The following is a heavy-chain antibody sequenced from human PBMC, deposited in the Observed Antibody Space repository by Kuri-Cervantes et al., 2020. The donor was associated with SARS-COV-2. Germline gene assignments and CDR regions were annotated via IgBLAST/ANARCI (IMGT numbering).Heavy chain of an antibody. CDR1: GFTFSSYS. Sequence: GGSLRLSCAASGFTFSSYSMNWVRQAPGKGLEWVSSISSSSSYIYYADSVKGRFTISRDNAKNSLYLQMNSLRAEDTAVYYCASLTYCSSTSCFPYYYYYMDVWGKGTTVTVSS. CDR2: ISSSSSYI. J-gene: IGHJ6*03. D-gene: IGHD2-2*01. CDR3: ASLTYCSSTSCFPYYYYYMDV. V-gene: IGHV3-21*01.